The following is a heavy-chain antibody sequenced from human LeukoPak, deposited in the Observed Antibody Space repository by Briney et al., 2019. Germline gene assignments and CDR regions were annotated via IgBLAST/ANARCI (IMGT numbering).Heavy chain of an antibody. CDR3: AKGHCSSTSCYRGPHYYYGMDV. Sequence: GRSLRLSCAASGFTFDDYAMHWVRQAPGKGLEWVSGISWNSGSIGYADSVKGRFTISRDNAKNSLYLQMNSLRAEDTALYYCAKGHCSSTSCYRGPHYYYGMDVWGQGTTASVSS. CDR2: ISWNSGSI. J-gene: IGHJ6*02. V-gene: IGHV3-9*01. D-gene: IGHD2-2*02. CDR1: GFTFDDYA.